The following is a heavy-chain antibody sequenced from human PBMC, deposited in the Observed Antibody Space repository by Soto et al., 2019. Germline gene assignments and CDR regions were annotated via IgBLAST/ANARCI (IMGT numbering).Heavy chain of an antibody. CDR1: GFTFSGYA. CDR3: AKDIELSTSWYYGS. D-gene: IGHD2-2*01. V-gene: IGHV3-23*01. Sequence: PGGSLRLSCAASGFTFSGYAMTWVRQAPGKGLEWVSLISGSGSIIYYADSVKGRFTISRDNSKNTLYLQLNSLRAEDTAIYYCAKDIELSTSWYYGSWGQGTLVTVSS. J-gene: IGHJ4*02. CDR2: ISGSGSII.